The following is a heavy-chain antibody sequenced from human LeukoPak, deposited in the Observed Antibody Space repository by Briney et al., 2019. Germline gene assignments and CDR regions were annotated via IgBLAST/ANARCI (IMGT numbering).Heavy chain of an antibody. CDR1: GGSISSYY. V-gene: IGHV4-59*01. Sequence: SETLSLTCTVSGGSISSYYWSWIRQPPGKGLEWIGYIYYSGSTNYNPSPKSRVTISVDTSKNQFSLKLSSVTAADTAVYYCARGQRGYPFDYWGQGTLVTVSS. J-gene: IGHJ4*02. CDR3: ARGQRGYPFDY. D-gene: IGHD5-18*01. CDR2: IYYSGST.